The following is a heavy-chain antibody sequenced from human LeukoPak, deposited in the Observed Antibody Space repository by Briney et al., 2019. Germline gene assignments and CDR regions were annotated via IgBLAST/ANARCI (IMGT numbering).Heavy chain of an antibody. CDR1: GFTFSSYA. CDR3: GTPPPTYYDILTGSIFDY. D-gene: IGHD3-9*01. V-gene: IGHV3-23*01. CDR2: ISGSGGST. Sequence: GGSLRLSCAASGFTFSSYAMSWVRQAPGKGLEWVSAISGSGGSTYYADSVKGRFTISRDNSKNTLYLQMDSRRAEARAVYYLGTPPPTYYDILTGSIFDYWGQGTLVTVSS. J-gene: IGHJ4*02.